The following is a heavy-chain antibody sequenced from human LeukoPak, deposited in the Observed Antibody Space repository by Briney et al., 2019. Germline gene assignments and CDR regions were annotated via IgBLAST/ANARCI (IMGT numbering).Heavy chain of an antibody. D-gene: IGHD2-15*01. V-gene: IGHV3-30*18. J-gene: IGHJ4*02. CDR1: GFTFRNYG. CDR2: ISKDGGSNK. Sequence: GGSLRLSCAASGFTFRNYGMHWVRQAPGKGLEWVAVISKDGGSNKYYADSVKGRFTISRDNSKTTLYLQMNSLRAEDTAVYYCAKDGREGYCSGGSCYKGGFDYWGQGTLVTVSS. CDR3: AKDGREGYCSGGSCYKGGFDY.